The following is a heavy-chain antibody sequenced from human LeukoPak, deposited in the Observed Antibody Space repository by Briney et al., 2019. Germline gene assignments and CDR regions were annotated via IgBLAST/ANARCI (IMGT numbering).Heavy chain of an antibody. D-gene: IGHD3-22*01. CDR2: ISGSGGTT. CDR1: GFTFSSYA. CDR3: ASITMIAGGFDY. J-gene: IGHJ4*02. V-gene: IGHV3-23*01. Sequence: GGSLRLSCAASGFTFSSYAMSWVRQAPGKGLEWVSAISGSGGTTYYADSVKGRFTISRDNAKNSLYLQMNSLRAEDTAVYYCASITMIAGGFDYWGQGTLVTVSS.